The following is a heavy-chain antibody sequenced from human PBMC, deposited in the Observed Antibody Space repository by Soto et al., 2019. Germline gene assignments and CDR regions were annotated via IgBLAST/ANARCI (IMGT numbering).Heavy chain of an antibody. Sequence: QVQLVESGGGVVQPGGSLRLSCAASGFTFSSYTMHWVRQAPGKGLEWVAVITSDGNIRLYADSVKGRFSISRDTSKDTLYLQMSSLRPEDTAVYYCARALIPYCSRNSCRYFDYWGQGILVTVSS. CDR3: ARALIPYCSRNSCRYFDY. J-gene: IGHJ4*02. CDR1: GFTFSSYT. CDR2: ITSDGNIR. V-gene: IGHV3-30-3*01. D-gene: IGHD2-8*01.